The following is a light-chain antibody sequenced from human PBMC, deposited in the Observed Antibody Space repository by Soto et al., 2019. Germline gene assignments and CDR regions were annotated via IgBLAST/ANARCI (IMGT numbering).Light chain of an antibody. CDR1: QSVSGRN. J-gene: IGKJ1*01. CDR3: QQYERPPWT. CDR2: GAS. Sequence: EIVMTQSPATLSVSPGERATLSCRASQSVSGRNVAWYQQKPGQAPRLVIFGASTRAPGIPDRFTGRGSGTDFTITISRLEPEDSAVYYCQQYERPPWTFGQGTKVDI. V-gene: IGKV3-20*01.